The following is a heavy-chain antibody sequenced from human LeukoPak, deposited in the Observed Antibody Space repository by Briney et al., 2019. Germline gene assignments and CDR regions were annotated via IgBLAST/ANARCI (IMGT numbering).Heavy chain of an antibody. CDR3: ATDSYYYDSSGYQ. CDR2: FDPEDGET. J-gene: IGHJ4*02. V-gene: IGHV1-24*01. Sequence: ASVKASCKVSGYTLTELSMHWVRQAPGKGLEWMGGFDPEDGETIYAQKFQGRVTMTEDTSTDTAYMELSSLRSEDTAVYYCATDSYYYDSSGYQWGQGTLVTVSS. D-gene: IGHD3-22*01. CDR1: GYTLTELS.